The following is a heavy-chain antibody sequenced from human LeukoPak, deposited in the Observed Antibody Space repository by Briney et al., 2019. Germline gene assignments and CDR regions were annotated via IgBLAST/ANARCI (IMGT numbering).Heavy chain of an antibody. J-gene: IGHJ6*03. CDR2: IYTSGST. CDR3: ARDEEQLVRPYYYYYMDV. CDR1: GGSISSYY. D-gene: IGHD6-6*01. V-gene: IGHV4-4*07. Sequence: SETLSLTCTVSGGSISSYYWSWIRQPAGKGLEWIGRIYTSGSTNYNPSLKSRVTMSVDTSKNQFSLKLSSVTAADTAVYYCARDEEQLVRPYYYYYMDVWGKGTTVTVSS.